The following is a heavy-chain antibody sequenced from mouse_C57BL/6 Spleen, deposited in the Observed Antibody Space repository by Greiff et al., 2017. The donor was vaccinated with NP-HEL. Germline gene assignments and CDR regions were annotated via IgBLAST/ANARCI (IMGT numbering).Heavy chain of an antibody. D-gene: IGHD2-5*01. CDR1: GFTFSDYG. CDR2: ISSGSSTI. Sequence: DVMLVESGGGLVKPGGSLKLSCAASGFTFSDYGMHWVRQAPEKGLEWVAYISSGSSTIYYADTVKGRFTISRDNAKHTLFLQMTILRSEDTAMYYCASYSKETGNYFDYWGQGTTLTVSS. V-gene: IGHV5-17*01. CDR3: ASYSKETGNYFDY. J-gene: IGHJ2*01.